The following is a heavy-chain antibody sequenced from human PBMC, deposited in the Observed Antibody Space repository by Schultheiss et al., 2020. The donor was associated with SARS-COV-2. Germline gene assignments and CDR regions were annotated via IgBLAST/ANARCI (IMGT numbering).Heavy chain of an antibody. D-gene: IGHD5-18*01. CDR2: ISSSGSTI. V-gene: IGHV3-48*03. J-gene: IGHJ4*02. CDR1: GFTFSSYE. CDR3: AREIQLGFDY. Sequence: GGSLRLSCAASGFTFSSYEMNWVRQAPGKGLEWVSYISSSGSTIYYADSVKGRFTISRDNAKNSLYLQVSSLRAEDTAVYYCAREIQLGFDYWGQGTLVTVSS.